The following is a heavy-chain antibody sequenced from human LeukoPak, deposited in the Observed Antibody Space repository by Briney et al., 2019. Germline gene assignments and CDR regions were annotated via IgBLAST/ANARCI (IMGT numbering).Heavy chain of an antibody. Sequence: GSLRLSCAASGFTFSGYSMNWVRQAPGKGLEWVSSISTSGRAIYYIDLVKGRFTISRDNAKNSLYLQMNRLRAEDTSVYYCAIRRWTDLVCPVYYCGQGTLVTVSP. CDR2: ISTSGRAI. D-gene: IGHD3/OR15-3a*01. J-gene: IGHJ4*02. CDR3: AIRRWTDLVCPVYY. CDR1: GFTFSGYS. V-gene: IGHV3-21*01.